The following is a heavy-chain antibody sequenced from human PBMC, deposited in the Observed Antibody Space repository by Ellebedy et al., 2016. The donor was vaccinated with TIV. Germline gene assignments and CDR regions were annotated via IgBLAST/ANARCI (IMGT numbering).Heavy chain of an antibody. V-gene: IGHV4-59*01. CDR2: IHYTGNT. D-gene: IGHD3-3*01. Sequence: SETLSLTCTVSGGSITSYYWSWIRQPPGRGLEWIGYIHYTGNTNYNPSLKSRVTISLDTSKTQFSLHVSSLTAADTAVYYCARYKGLLESYNWFDPWGQGTLVTVSS. CDR3: ARYKGLLESYNWFDP. J-gene: IGHJ5*02. CDR1: GGSITSYY.